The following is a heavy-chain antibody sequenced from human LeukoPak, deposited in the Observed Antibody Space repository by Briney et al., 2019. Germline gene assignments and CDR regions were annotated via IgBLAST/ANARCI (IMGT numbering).Heavy chain of an antibody. J-gene: IGHJ4*02. D-gene: IGHD5-18*01. Sequence: PSETLSLTCTVSGGSISSSSYYWGRIRQPPGKGLEWIGSIYYSGSTYYKSSLKSRVTISVDTSKNQFSPKLSSVTAADTAVYYCARVADGKGYPFDYWGQGTLVTVSS. V-gene: IGHV4-39*07. CDR2: IYYSGST. CDR3: ARVADGKGYPFDY. CDR1: GGSISSSSYY.